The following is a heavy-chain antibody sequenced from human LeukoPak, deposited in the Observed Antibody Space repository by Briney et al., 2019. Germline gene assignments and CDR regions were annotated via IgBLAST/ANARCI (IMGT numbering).Heavy chain of an antibody. D-gene: IGHD2-2*01. V-gene: IGHV1-3*01. CDR1: GYTFTSYA. CDR3: ARAGIVVVHFMDV. CDR2: INAGNGNT. J-gene: IGHJ6*03. Sequence: GASVKVSCKASGYTFTSYAMHWVRQAPGQRLEWMGWINAGNGNTKYSQKFQGRVTMTTDTSTSTAYMELRSLRSDDTAVYYCARAGIVVVHFMDVWGKGTTVTVSS.